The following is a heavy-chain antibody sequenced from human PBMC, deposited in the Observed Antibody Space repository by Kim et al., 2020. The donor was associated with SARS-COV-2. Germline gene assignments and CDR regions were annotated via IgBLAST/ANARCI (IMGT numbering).Heavy chain of an antibody. V-gene: IGHV1-8*01. J-gene: IGHJ5*02. CDR3: ARGREVAVAHSFDP. D-gene: IGHD6-19*01. Sequence: AQKFQGRVTMTRNTSISTAYMELSSLRSEDTAVYYCARGREVAVAHSFDPWGQGTLVTVSS.